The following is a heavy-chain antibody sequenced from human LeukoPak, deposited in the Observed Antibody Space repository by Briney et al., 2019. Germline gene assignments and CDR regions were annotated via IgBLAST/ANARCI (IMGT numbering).Heavy chain of an antibody. D-gene: IGHD3-3*01. Sequence: SGTLSLTCTVSGGSISGSYWSWIRQPPGKGLEWIGYIYYSGSTSYNPSLKSRVTISVDTSKNQFSLKLSSVTAADTAVYYCARDSRPRSYDPRYYFDYWGQGTLVTVSS. J-gene: IGHJ4*02. CDR3: ARDSRPRSYDPRYYFDY. CDR1: GGSISGSY. CDR2: IYYSGST. V-gene: IGHV4-59*01.